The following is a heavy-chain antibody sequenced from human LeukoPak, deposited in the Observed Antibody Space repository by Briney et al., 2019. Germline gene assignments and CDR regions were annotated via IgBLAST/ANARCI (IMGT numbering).Heavy chain of an antibody. J-gene: IGHJ4*02. V-gene: IGHV3-23*01. D-gene: IGHD2-15*01. CDR1: GFTFSSYA. CDR2: ISGSGGST. CDR3: AKTKLGYCSGGSCYSRHYRLDY. Sequence: GGSLRLSCATSGFTFSSYAISWARQAPGKGLEWVSAISGSGGSTYYADSVKGRFTISRDNSKNTLYLQMNSLRAEDTAVYYCAKTKLGYCSGGSCYSRHYRLDYWGQGTLVTVSS.